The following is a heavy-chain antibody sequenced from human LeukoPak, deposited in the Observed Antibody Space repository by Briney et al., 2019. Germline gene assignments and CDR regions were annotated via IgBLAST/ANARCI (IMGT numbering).Heavy chain of an antibody. J-gene: IGHJ4*02. CDR2: FDPEDGET. CDR1: GYTLTELS. V-gene: IGHV1-24*01. D-gene: IGHD1-26*01. Sequence: ASVKVSCKVSGYTLTELSMHWVRQAPGKGLEWMGGFDPEDGETIYAQKSQGRVTMTEDTSTDTAYMELSSLRSEDTAVYYCATVPSWDRSYNSFDYWGQGTLVTVSS. CDR3: ATVPSWDRSYNSFDY.